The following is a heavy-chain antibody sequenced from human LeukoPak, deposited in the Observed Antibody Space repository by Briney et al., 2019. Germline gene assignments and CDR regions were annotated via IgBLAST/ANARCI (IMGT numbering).Heavy chain of an antibody. D-gene: IGHD3-22*01. V-gene: IGHV3-30*18. J-gene: IGHJ1*01. CDR3: AKDRDPYSSGTWDS. Sequence: PGGSLRLSCIASGFTFNKYGMHWVRQAPGKGLEWVAVRSDDGSAQHYADSVRGRLTISRDNSKNTLSLQMNSLRPEDTAMYFCAKDRDPYSSGTWDSWGQGTLVIVSS. CDR1: GFTFNKYG. CDR2: RSDDGSAQ.